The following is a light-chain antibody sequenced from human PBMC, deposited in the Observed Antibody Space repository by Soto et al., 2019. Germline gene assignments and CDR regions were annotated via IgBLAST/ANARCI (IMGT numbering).Light chain of an antibody. CDR2: DVS. J-gene: IGLJ1*01. Sequence: QSALTQPASVSGSPGQSITISCTGTSSDVCGYNYVSRYQQHPGKAPKFMIYDVSNRPSGVSNRFSGSKSGNTASLTISGLQAEDEADYYCSSYTTSNTRQIVFGTGTKVTVL. CDR3: SSYTTSNTRQIV. V-gene: IGLV2-14*01. CDR1: SSDVCGYNY.